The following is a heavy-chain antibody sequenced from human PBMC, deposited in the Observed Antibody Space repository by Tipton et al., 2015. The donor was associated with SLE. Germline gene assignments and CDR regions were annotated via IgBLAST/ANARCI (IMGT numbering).Heavy chain of an antibody. CDR1: GGSFSGYY. V-gene: IGHV4-34*01. CDR2: INHRGST. CDR3: ARGDLYSDYVWWTLRGAFDI. Sequence: TLSLTCAVYGGSFSGYYWSWIRQPPGKGLEWLGEINHRGSTNYNPSLKSGLTISVDTSKNQFSLRLSSVTAADTALYYCARGDLYSDYVWWTLRGAFDIWGQGTVFTVSS. J-gene: IGHJ3*02. D-gene: IGHD3-16*01.